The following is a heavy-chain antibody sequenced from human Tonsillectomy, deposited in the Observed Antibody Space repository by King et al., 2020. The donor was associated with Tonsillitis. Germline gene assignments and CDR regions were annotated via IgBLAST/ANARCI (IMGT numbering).Heavy chain of an antibody. D-gene: IGHD2-2*01. Sequence: QLVQSGAEVKKPGASVKVSCKASGYMFTTYYIHWVRQAPGQGLEWLGLINPSGGRPTYAQKFQGRVTMTRDTSTSTAYMELSSLRSEDTAVYYCGREAEVVRAAIGYYYGMDVWGQGTTVTVSS. J-gene: IGHJ6*02. CDR1: GYMFTTYY. CDR3: GREAEVVRAAIGYYYGMDV. V-gene: IGHV1-46*03. CDR2: INPSGGRP.